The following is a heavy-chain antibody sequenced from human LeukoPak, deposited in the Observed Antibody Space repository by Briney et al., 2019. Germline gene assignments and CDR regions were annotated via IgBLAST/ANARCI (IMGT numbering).Heavy chain of an antibody. Sequence: GGSLRLSCAASGFTFDDYGMSWVRQAPGKGLEWVANIKQDGSEKYYVDSVKGRFTISRDNAKNSLYLQMNSLRAEDTAVYYCARGSYRRPTDYWGQGTLVTVSS. D-gene: IGHD1-26*01. CDR1: GFTFDDYG. V-gene: IGHV3-7*01. CDR3: ARGSYRRPTDY. J-gene: IGHJ4*02. CDR2: IKQDGSEK.